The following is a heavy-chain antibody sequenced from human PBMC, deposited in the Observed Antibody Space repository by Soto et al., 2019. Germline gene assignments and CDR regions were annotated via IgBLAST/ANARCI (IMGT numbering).Heavy chain of an antibody. D-gene: IGHD2-2*01. CDR2: ISSSSSTI. V-gene: IGHV3-48*01. Sequence: EVQLVESGGGLVQPGGSLRLSCAASGFTFSSYSMNWVRQAPGKGLEWVSYISSSSSTIYYADSVKGRFTISRDNAKNSLYLQMNSLRAEETDVYYCARDKGIVVVPAAMRNYYYMDVWGKGTTVTVSS. CDR3: ARDKGIVVVPAAMRNYYYMDV. J-gene: IGHJ6*03. CDR1: GFTFSSYS.